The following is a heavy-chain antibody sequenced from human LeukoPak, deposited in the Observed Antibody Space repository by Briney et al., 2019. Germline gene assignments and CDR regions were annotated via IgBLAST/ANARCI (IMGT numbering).Heavy chain of an antibody. V-gene: IGHV3-48*03. CDR3: ARDENTSGSFDY. J-gene: IGHJ4*02. CDR1: GFTFSSYE. CDR2: ISSSGSTI. Sequence: GGSLRLSCAASGFTFSSYEMNWVRQAPGKGLEWVSYISSSGSTIYYADSVKGRFTISRDNAKNSLYLQMNSLRAEDTAVYFCARDENTSGSFDYWGQGTLVTVSS. D-gene: IGHD6-19*01.